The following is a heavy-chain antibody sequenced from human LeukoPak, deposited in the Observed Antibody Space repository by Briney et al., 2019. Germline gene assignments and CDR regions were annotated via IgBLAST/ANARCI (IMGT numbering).Heavy chain of an antibody. CDR2: IYPSDSDT. D-gene: IGHD6-13*01. V-gene: IGHV5-51*01. J-gene: IGHJ4*02. CDR1: GSRFTSYW. Sequence: GASLKISTKGSGSRFTSYWIGWVRRLPGKGLEWMGIIYPSDSDTSYSPSFQGQVTISADKSISTAYLRWSSLKASDTAMYYCARSLKHIAADSYFDYWGQGTLVTVSS. CDR3: ARSLKHIAADSYFDY.